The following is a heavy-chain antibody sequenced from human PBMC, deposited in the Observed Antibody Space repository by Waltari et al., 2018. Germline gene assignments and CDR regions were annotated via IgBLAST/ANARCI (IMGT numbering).Heavy chain of an antibody. CDR2: IYYSGST. D-gene: IGHD3-3*01. CDR3: ARGRGLEYYDFWSGLTRYYFDY. CDR1: GGSISSSSYY. V-gene: IGHV4-39*07. Sequence: QLQLQESGPGLVKPSETLSLTCTVSGGSISSSSYYWGWIRQPPGQGLEWFGSIYYSGSTYYNPSLKSRVTISVDTSKNQFSLKLSSVTAADTAVYYCARGRGLEYYDFWSGLTRYYFDYWGQGTLVTVSS. J-gene: IGHJ4*02.